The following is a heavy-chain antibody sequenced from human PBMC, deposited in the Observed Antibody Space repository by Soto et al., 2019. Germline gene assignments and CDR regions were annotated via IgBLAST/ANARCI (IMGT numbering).Heavy chain of an antibody. CDR1: GGTFSSYA. J-gene: IGHJ6*02. CDR3: ASHSSLRGYCISTSCYGYYYGMDV. Sequence: QVQLVQSGAEVKKPGSSVKVSCKASGGTFSSYAISWVRQAPGQGLEWMGGIIPIFGTADYAQKFQGRVTITADESTSTXXMERSSLRSEATAVYYCASHSSLRGYCISTSCYGYYYGMDVWGQGTTVTVSS. CDR2: IIPIFGTA. D-gene: IGHD2-2*01. V-gene: IGHV1-69*12.